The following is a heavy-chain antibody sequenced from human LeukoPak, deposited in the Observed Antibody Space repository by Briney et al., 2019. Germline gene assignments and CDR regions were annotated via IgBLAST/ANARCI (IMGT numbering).Heavy chain of an antibody. CDR1: GFTVNSKY. Sequence: GGSLRLSCTASGFTVNSKYMSWVRQAPGKGLEWASVLYSGGTAFYPDSVRGRFTISRDNSKNTLYLQMNSLRAEDTAVYYCATRVPSEYSSSFDYWGQGTLVTVSS. V-gene: IGHV3-53*01. J-gene: IGHJ4*02. CDR2: LYSGGTA. CDR3: ATRVPSEYSSSFDY. D-gene: IGHD6-6*01.